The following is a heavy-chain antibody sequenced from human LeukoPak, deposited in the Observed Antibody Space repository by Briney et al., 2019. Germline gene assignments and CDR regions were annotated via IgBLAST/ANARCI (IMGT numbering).Heavy chain of an antibody. D-gene: IGHD5-24*01. CDR2: IYYSGST. CDR3: ATCRYGNNSNFFDY. V-gene: IGHV4-31*03. J-gene: IGHJ4*02. CDR1: GVSISSGGYY. Sequence: SRTLSLTCIVSGVSISSGGYYWGWIGQHPGQGLEWIGYIYYSGSTYYNPSLKSRVTISVDTSKIQFSLKLNSVTAADTAVYYCATCRYGNNSNFFDYWGQGTLVTVSS.